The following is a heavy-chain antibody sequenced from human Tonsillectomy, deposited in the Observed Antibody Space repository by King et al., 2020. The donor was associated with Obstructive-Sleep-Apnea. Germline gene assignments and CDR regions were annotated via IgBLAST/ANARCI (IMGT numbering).Heavy chain of an antibody. D-gene: IGHD1-1*01. CDR2: ISSASIYT. Sequence: VQLVESGGGLVRPDGSLRLSCAASGFTFREFYMSWIRQAPGKGLEWGSYISSASIYTNYADSVKGRFTISRDDAKKTLYLQMNSLRDEDTAVYYCARENWSTFDYWGHGTLVTVSS. CDR3: ARENWSTFDY. V-gene: IGHV3-11*06. J-gene: IGHJ4*01. CDR1: GFTFREFY.